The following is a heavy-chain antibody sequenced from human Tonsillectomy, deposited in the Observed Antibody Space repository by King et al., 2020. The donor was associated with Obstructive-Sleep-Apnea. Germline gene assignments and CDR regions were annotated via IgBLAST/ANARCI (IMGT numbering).Heavy chain of an antibody. D-gene: IGHD6-19*01. Sequence: QLQESGPGLVKPSETLSLTCTVSGGSISSSSYYWGWIRQPPGKGLEWIGSIYYSWSTYYNPALNSRVTISVATSKNQFSRKLSSVTAADKAVYYCARGSGWPYWYFDLWGRGTLVTVSS. V-gene: IGHV4-39*07. CDR3: ARGSGWPYWYFDL. CDR1: GGSISSSSYY. J-gene: IGHJ2*01. CDR2: IYYSWST.